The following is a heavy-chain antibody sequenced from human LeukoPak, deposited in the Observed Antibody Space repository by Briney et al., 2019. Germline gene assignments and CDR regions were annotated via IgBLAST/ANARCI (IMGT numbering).Heavy chain of an antibody. CDR1: GYTFTGYY. V-gene: IGHV1-69*05. CDR3: ARGPVTGIAARPVHNFDY. Sequence: SVKVSCKASGYTFTGYYMHWVRQAPGQGLEWMGGIIPIFGTANYAQKFQGRVTITTDESTSTAYMELSSLRSEDTAVYYCARGPVTGIAARPVHNFDYWGQGTLVTVSS. D-gene: IGHD6-6*01. J-gene: IGHJ4*02. CDR2: IIPIFGTA.